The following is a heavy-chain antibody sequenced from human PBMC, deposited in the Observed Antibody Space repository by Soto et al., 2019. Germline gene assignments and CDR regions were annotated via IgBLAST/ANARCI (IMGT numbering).Heavy chain of an antibody. V-gene: IGHV1-69*01. D-gene: IGHD2-15*01. Sequence: QVQLVQSGAEVKKPGSSVKVSCKASGGTFSSDFINWVRQAPGQGLEWRGGIIPIFGTANYAQKFQGRVTISADESASAVYMELSSLRSEDTAVDYCARDAGTWSRCHNGFDPWGQGTLVTVSS. J-gene: IGHJ5*02. CDR3: ARDAGTWSRCHNGFDP. CDR2: IIPIFGTA. CDR1: GGTFSSDF.